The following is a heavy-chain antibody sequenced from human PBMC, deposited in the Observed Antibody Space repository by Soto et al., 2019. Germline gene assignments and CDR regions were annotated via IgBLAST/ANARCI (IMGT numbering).Heavy chain of an antibody. CDR2: IYYSGST. CDR3: ASERMGAVATDDY. Sequence: QLQLQESGPGLVKPSETLSLTCTVSGGSISSSSYYWGWIRQPPGKGLEWIGSIYYSGSTYYNPSLKSRVTISVDTSKNQFSLKLSSVTAADTAVYYCASERMGAVATDDYWGQGTLVTVSS. CDR1: GGSISSSSYY. J-gene: IGHJ4*02. V-gene: IGHV4-39*01. D-gene: IGHD6-19*01.